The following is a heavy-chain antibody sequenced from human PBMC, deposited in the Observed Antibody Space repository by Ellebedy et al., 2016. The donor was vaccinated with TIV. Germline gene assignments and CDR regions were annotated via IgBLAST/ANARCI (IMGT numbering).Heavy chain of an antibody. Sequence: GESLKISCAASGFTVSSNYMNWVRQAPGKGLEWVSVIYSGADGGDTYYADSVKGRFTISRDNSKNTLYLQMNNLRAEDTAVYYCARDAADSGGKLDYWGQGALVTVSS. CDR3: ARDAADSGGKLDY. D-gene: IGHD4-23*01. CDR1: GFTVSSNY. J-gene: IGHJ4*02. CDR2: IYSGADGGDT. V-gene: IGHV3-53*01.